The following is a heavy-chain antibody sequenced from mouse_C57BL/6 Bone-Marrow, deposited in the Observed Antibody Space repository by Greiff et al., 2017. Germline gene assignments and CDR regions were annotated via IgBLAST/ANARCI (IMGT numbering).Heavy chain of an antibody. CDR2: IHPNSGST. CDR3: ASRVEFITTSY. D-gene: IGHD1-1*01. J-gene: IGHJ3*01. CDR1: GYTFTSYW. V-gene: IGHV1-64*01. Sequence: VQRVESGAELVKPGASVKLSCKASGYTFTSYWMHWVKQRPGQGLEWIGMIHPNSGSTNYNEKFKSKATLTVDKSSSTAYMQLSSLTSEDSAVYYCASRVEFITTSYWGQGTLVTVSA.